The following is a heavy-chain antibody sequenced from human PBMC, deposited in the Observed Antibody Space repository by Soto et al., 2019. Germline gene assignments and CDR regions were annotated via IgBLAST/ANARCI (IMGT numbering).Heavy chain of an antibody. V-gene: IGHV3-33*01. D-gene: IGHD2-2*01. Sequence: PGGSLRLSCAASGFTFSSYGMHWVRQAPGKGLEWVAVIWYDGSNKYYADSVKGRFTISRDNSKNTLYLQMNSLRAEDTAVYYCARDPLDIVVVPAAYYYYYYMDVWGKGTTVTVSS. J-gene: IGHJ6*03. CDR1: GFTFSSYG. CDR2: IWYDGSNK. CDR3: ARDPLDIVVVPAAYYYYYYMDV.